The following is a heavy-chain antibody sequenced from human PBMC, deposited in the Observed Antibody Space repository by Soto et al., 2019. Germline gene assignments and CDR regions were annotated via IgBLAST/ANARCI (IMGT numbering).Heavy chain of an antibody. CDR1: GGSISSGAYY. J-gene: IGHJ4*01. D-gene: IGHD1-1*01. CDR3: AWGVVYNWNDYHFDF. Sequence: QVQLQESGPGLVKPSQTLSLTCTVSGGSISSGAYYWTWIRQHPGKGLEWIGYIYHTGTTYYNASLKSRVTITVDTSKTQFSLKLSFVTAADTAVYYCAWGVVYNWNDYHFDFWGHGTLVIVSS. V-gene: IGHV4-31*03. CDR2: IYHTGTT.